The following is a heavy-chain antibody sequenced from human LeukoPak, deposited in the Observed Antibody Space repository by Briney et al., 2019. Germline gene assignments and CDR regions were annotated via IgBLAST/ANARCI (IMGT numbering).Heavy chain of an antibody. CDR3: ARGFCSSAYCYQGPFDF. D-gene: IGHD2-2*01. CDR2: IKNKTNGETT. Sequence: GGSLRLSCAASGFTFSSAWMTWVRQAPGKGLEWVGHIKNKTNGETTDYAAPVKGRFIISRDDSKNTLYLQMNSLRTEDTAVYYCARGFCSSAYCYQGPFDFWGQGTLVTVSS. J-gene: IGHJ4*02. V-gene: IGHV3-15*01. CDR1: GFTFSSAW.